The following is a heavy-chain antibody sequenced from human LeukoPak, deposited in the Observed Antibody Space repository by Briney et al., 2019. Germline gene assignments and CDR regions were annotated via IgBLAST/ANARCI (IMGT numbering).Heavy chain of an antibody. J-gene: IGHJ4*02. D-gene: IGHD3-10*01. Sequence: ASVKVSCKASGGTSSSYAISWVRQAPGQGLEWMGGIIPIFGTANYAQKFQGRVTITADESTSTAYMELSSLRSEDTAVYYCARLTYYYGSGSYFYFDYWGQGTLVTVSS. V-gene: IGHV1-69*13. CDR2: IIPIFGTA. CDR1: GGTSSSYA. CDR3: ARLTYYYGSGSYFYFDY.